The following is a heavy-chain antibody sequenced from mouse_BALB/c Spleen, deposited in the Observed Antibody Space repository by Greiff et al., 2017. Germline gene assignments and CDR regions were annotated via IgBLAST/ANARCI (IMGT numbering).Heavy chain of an antibody. Sequence: VQMQQSGPGLVAPSQSLSITCTVSGFSLTSYGVHWVRQPPGKGLEWLGVIWAGGSTNYNSALMSRLSISKDNSKSQVFLKMNSLQTDDTAMYYCARDRSDFGSSYTWFAYWGQGTLVTVSA. V-gene: IGHV2-9*02. CDR3: ARDRSDFGSSYTWFAY. D-gene: IGHD1-1*01. CDR2: IWAGGST. CDR1: GFSLTSYG. J-gene: IGHJ3*01.